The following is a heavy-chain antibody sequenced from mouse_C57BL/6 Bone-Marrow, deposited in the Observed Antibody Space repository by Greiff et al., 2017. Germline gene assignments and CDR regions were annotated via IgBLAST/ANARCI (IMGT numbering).Heavy chain of an antibody. Sequence: QVQLQQSGPELVRPGASVKLSCKAPGYTFTSHWMQWVRQRPGQGLEWIGEIFPGSGSTYYNEKFKGKATLTVDTSSSTAYMQLSSLTSEDSAVYVCARGCSYDGDPAWFAYWGQGTLVTVSA. J-gene: IGHJ3*01. V-gene: IGHV1-56*01. CDR2: IFPGSGST. D-gene: IGHD2-3*01. CDR3: ARGCSYDGDPAWFAY. CDR1: GYTFTSHW.